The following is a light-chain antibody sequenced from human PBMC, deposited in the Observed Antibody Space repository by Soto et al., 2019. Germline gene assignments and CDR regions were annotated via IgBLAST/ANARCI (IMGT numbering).Light chain of an antibody. Sequence: QSVLTQPPSASGSPGQSVTISCTGTSSDVGGYNYVSWYQQHPGKAPKLLIYEVTKRPSGVPDRFSGSKSGNTASLTVSWLKTEDEADYYCSSYAGGNSWVFGGGTKLTVL. CDR2: EVT. J-gene: IGLJ3*02. CDR1: SSDVGGYNY. CDR3: SSYAGGNSWV. V-gene: IGLV2-8*01.